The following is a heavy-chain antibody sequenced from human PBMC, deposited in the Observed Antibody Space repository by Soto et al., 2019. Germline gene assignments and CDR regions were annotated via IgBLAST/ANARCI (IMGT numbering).Heavy chain of an antibody. CDR2: IIPIFGTA. CDR1: GGTFSSYA. CDR3: ASDYGDYDQDYFDY. D-gene: IGHD4-17*01. V-gene: IGHV1-69*13. J-gene: IGHJ4*02. Sequence: GASVKVSCKASGGTFSSYAISWVRQAPGQGLEWMGGIIPIFGTANYAQMFQGRVTITADESTSTAYMELSSLRSEDTAVYYCASDYGDYDQDYFDYWGQGTLVTVSS.